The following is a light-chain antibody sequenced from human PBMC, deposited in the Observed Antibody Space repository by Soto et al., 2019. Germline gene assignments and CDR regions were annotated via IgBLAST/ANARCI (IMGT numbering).Light chain of an antibody. V-gene: IGKV1-39*01. Sequence: DLQMTQSPSSLSASVGDRVTITCRASQSISSSLNWYQQKPGKAPKLLIYAASSLQSGVPSIFSGSGSGTDFTLTISSLQPEDFATYYCQQSYVTPLTFGGGTKVEIK. CDR2: AAS. CDR3: QQSYVTPLT. CDR1: QSISSS. J-gene: IGKJ4*01.